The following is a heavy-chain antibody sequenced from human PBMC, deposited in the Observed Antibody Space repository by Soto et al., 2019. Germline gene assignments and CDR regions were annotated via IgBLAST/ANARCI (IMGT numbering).Heavy chain of an antibody. D-gene: IGHD4-17*01. Sequence: SETLSLTCTVSGGSISSYYWSWIRQPPGKGLEWIGCIYYSGSTNYNPSLKSRVTISVDTSKNQFSLKLSSVTAADTAVYYCARAGTTVPTNSSDPWGQGPLVTLAS. CDR1: GGSISSYY. CDR2: IYYSGST. V-gene: IGHV4-59*01. J-gene: IGHJ5*02. CDR3: ARAGTTVPTNSSDP.